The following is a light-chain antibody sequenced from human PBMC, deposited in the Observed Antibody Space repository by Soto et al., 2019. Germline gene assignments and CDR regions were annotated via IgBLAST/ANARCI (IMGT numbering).Light chain of an antibody. J-gene: IGKJ5*01. CDR1: QGISSA. V-gene: IGKV1D-13*01. CDR2: DAS. Sequence: AIQLTQSPSSLSASVGDRVTITCRASQGISSALAWYQQKPGKAPKLLIYDASSLESGVPSRFSGSGSGTDFTLTISSLQPEDFATYYCQQFNNYITFGQGTRLGL. CDR3: QQFNNYIT.